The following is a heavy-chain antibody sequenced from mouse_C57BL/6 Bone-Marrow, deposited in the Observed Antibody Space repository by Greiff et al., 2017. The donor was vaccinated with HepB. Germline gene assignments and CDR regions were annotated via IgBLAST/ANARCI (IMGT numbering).Heavy chain of an antibody. J-gene: IGHJ1*03. Sequence: QVQLQQPGAELVMPGASVKLSCKASGYTFTSYWMHWVKQRPGQGLEWIGEIDPSDSYTNYNQKFKGKSTLTVDKSSSTAYMQLSSLTSEDSAVYYCARSLLLGVWGTGTTVTVSS. D-gene: IGHD1-1*01. CDR1: GYTFTSYW. V-gene: IGHV1-69*01. CDR2: IDPSDSYT. CDR3: ARSLLLGV.